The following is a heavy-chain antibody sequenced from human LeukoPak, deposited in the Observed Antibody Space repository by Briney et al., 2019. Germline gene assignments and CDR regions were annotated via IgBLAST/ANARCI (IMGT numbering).Heavy chain of an antibody. J-gene: IGHJ4*02. Sequence: ASVKVSFKASGYTFTGYYMHWVRQAPGQGLEWMGWINPNSGGTNYAQKFQGRVTMTRDTSISTAYMELSRLRSDDTAVYYCAKMIDQRPTGFDYWGQGTLVTVSS. CDR2: INPNSGGT. CDR3: AKMIDQRPTGFDY. V-gene: IGHV1-2*02. D-gene: IGHD3-22*01. CDR1: GYTFTGYY.